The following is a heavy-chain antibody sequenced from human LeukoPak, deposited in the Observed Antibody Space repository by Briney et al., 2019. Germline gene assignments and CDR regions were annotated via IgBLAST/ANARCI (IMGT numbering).Heavy chain of an antibody. D-gene: IGHD4-17*01. J-gene: IGHJ5*02. CDR2: ISWNSGSI. V-gene: IGHV3-9*01. CDR3: AKEVYYGDPIEALGFDP. Sequence: PGRSLRLSCAASGFTFDDYAMHWVRQAPGKGLEWVSGISWNSGSIGYADSVKGRSTISRDNAKNSLYLQMNSLRAEDTALYYCAKEVYYGDPIEALGFDPWGQGTLVTVSS. CDR1: GFTFDDYA.